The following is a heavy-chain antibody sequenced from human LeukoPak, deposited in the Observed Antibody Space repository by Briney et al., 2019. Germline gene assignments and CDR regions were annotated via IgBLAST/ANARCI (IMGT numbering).Heavy chain of an antibody. CDR1: GFTFSIYG. CDR2: IWDDGSNK. D-gene: IGHD3-3*01. Sequence: PGGSLRLSCAASGFTFSIYGMHWVRQAPGKGLEWVALIWDDGSNKYYADSVKGRFTISRDTSKNTLYLQMNSLRAEDTAVYYCAKDLRREIPGVVIPVYYYYMDVWGKGTTVTVSS. CDR3: AKDLRREIPGVVIPVYYYYMDV. V-gene: IGHV3-33*06. J-gene: IGHJ6*03.